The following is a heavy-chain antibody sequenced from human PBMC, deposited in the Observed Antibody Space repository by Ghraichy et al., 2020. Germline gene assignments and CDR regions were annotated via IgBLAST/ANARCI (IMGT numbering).Heavy chain of an antibody. Sequence: SETLSLTCAVFGGSFSGYYWSWIRQTPGKGLEWIGDINNSGNTNYNPSLKSRVTISVDTSKNQFSLKMTSVTAADTAVYYCARISLPRNRNYYYYYGMDVWGQGTTVTVSS. V-gene: IGHV4-34*01. D-gene: IGHD2/OR15-2a*01. CDR3: ARISLPRNRNYYYYYGMDV. J-gene: IGHJ6*02. CDR2: INNSGNT. CDR1: GGSFSGYY.